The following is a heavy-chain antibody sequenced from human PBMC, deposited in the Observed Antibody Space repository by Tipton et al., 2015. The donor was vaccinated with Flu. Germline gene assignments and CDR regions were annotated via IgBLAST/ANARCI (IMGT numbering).Heavy chain of an antibody. CDR2: VYYRGDT. V-gene: IGHV4-31*03. D-gene: IGHD2-15*01. CDR3: ARDHSSYCSPAGGYSQNWSAP. CDR1: GGSISTGGYY. Sequence: LRLSCTVSGGSISTGGYYWSWIRQVPGKGLEWIGYVYYRGDTLYNPSLMSRVTMSMDTSKNQLFLRLTSVTAADTAIYYCARDHSSYCSPAGGYSQNWSAPWGPGTRVIV. J-gene: IGHJ5*02.